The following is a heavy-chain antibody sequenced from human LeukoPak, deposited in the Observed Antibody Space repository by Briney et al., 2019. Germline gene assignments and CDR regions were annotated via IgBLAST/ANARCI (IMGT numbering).Heavy chain of an antibody. CDR2: IYHSGST. D-gene: IGHD5-12*01. CDR1: GYSISSGYY. V-gene: IGHV4-38-2*02. J-gene: IGHJ4*02. Sequence: SETLSLTCTVSGYSISSGYYWGWIRQPPGKGLEWIGSIYHSGSTYYNPSLTSRVTISVDTSKNQSSLKLSSVTAADTAVYYCAREGYSGYNFHMIGSGLAWFWYWGQKTPGTV. CDR3: AREGYSGYNFHMIGSGLAWFWY.